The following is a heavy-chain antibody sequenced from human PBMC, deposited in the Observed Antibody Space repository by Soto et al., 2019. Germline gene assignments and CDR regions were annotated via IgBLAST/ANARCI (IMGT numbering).Heavy chain of an antibody. J-gene: IGHJ4*02. CDR3: ARSPVGGTDY. D-gene: IGHD1-26*01. Sequence: ESLKISFKASGYTFSNYWIGWVRQMPGKGLEWMGIIYPGDSDTTYSPSFQGQVTISVDKFINTAYLQWSSLKASDTAMYYCARSPVGGTDYWGQGTLVTVSS. V-gene: IGHV5-51*01. CDR1: GYTFSNYW. CDR2: IYPGDSDT.